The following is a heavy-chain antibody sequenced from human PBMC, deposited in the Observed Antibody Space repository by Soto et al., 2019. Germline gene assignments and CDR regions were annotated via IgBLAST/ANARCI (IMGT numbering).Heavy chain of an antibody. V-gene: IGHV3-30*18. CDR3: AKDRSFDY. J-gene: IGHJ4*02. CDR1: GFTFSSYG. Sequence: GGSLRLSCAASGFTFSSYGMHWVRQAPGKGLEWVAVISYDGSNKYYADSVKGRFTISRDNYKNTLYLQMNSLRAEDTAVYYCAKDRSFDYWGQGTLVTVSS. CDR2: ISYDGSNK.